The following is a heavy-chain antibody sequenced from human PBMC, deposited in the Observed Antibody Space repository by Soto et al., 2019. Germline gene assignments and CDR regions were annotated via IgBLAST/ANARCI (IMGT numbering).Heavy chain of an antibody. CDR2: IYYSGST. D-gene: IGHD2-8*01. J-gene: IGHJ4*02. V-gene: IGHV4-30-4*01. CDR3: VGRLTSIYNYFDS. Sequence: PSETLPLTCTVSAGSLNNGDYHWSWIRQPPEKGLVWIGYIYYSGSTYYNPSLKSRVFMSVDTSKYLFSLKLSSVTAADTAIYYCVGRLTSIYNYFDSWGPGTQLAVSS. CDR1: AGSLNNGDYH.